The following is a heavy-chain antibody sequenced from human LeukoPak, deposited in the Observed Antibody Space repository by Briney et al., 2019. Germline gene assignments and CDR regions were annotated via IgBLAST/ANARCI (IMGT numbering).Heavy chain of an antibody. CDR3: ARGKFLTYYDFWSGDYYYMDV. J-gene: IGHJ6*03. CDR2: IYYSGST. CDR1: GGSISSSSHY. Sequence: PSETLSLTCTVSGGSISSSSHYWGWIRQPPGRGLEWIGSIYYSGSTNYNPSLKSRVTISLDTSKNQFSLKLSSVTAADTAVYYCARGKFLTYYDFWSGDYYYMDVWGKGTTVTVSS. V-gene: IGHV4-39*07. D-gene: IGHD3-3*01.